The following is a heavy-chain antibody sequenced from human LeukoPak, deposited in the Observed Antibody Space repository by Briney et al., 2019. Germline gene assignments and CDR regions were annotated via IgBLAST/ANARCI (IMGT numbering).Heavy chain of an antibody. CDR1: GGSISSGGYS. CDR2: IYHSGST. D-gene: IGHD5-24*01. J-gene: IGHJ4*02. CDR3: ARKEMATTAFDY. Sequence: KTSETLSLTCAVSGGSISSGGYSWSWIRQPPGKGLEWIGYIYHSGSTYYSPSLKSRVTISVDTSKNQFSLKLSSVTAADTAVYYCARKEMATTAFDYWGQGTLVTVSS. V-gene: IGHV4-30-2*05.